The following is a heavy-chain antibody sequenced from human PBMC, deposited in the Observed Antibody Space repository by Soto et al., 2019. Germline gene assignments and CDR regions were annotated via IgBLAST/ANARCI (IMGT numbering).Heavy chain of an antibody. Sequence: QVQLVQSGAEVKKPGASVKVSCKASGYTFIGYYIHCVRQAPGQGLEWMGWINPNSGGAKYSQKFQAWVTMTSDTSISTAYMELSRLKSDDTAVYYCPRSGGSYDLGDYWGQGALVTVSS. D-gene: IGHD2-15*01. J-gene: IGHJ4*02. CDR2: INPNSGGA. V-gene: IGHV1-2*04. CDR3: PRSGGSYDLGDY. CDR1: GYTFIGYY.